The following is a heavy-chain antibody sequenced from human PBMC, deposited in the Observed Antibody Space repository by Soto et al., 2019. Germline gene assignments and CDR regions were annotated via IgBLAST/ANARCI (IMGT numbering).Heavy chain of an antibody. CDR3: ARDRFLYSLSPKSTTYGMDV. CDR2: ISAYNGNT. D-gene: IGHD1-1*01. CDR1: GYTFTSYG. J-gene: IGHJ6*02. Sequence: QVQLVQSGAEVKKPGASVKVSCKASGYTFTSYGISWVRQAPGQGLEWMGWISAYNGNTNYAQKLQGRVTMTTDKSTSTPYMELKSLRSDDTAVYYCARDRFLYSLSPKSTTYGMDVWGQGTTVTVSS. V-gene: IGHV1-18*01.